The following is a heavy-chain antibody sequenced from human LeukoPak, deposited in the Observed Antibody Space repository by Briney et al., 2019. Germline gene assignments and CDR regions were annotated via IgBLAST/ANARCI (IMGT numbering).Heavy chain of an antibody. V-gene: IGHV3-20*04. J-gene: IGHJ4*02. CDR3: ARDHLLEVAIDY. CDR2: VNWNGATT. D-gene: IGHD3-3*01. Sequence: PGGSLRLSCAASGFKFDDYALSWVRQAPGKGLEWVSGVNWNGATTGYADSVKGRFTISRDNAKNSVYLQMNSLRAEDTAFYYCARDHLLEVAIDYWGQGTLVTVPS. CDR1: GFKFDDYA.